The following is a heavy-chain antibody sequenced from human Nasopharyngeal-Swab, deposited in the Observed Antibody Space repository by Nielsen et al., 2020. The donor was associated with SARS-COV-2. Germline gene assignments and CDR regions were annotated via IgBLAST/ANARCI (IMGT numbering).Heavy chain of an antibody. Sequence: WIRQPPGKGLEGIGSIYYSGSTYYNPSLKSRVTISVDTSKNQFSLNLSSVTAADTAVYYCARVVMVRGVSYYYYMDVWGKGTTVTVSS. J-gene: IGHJ6*03. CDR2: IYYSGST. D-gene: IGHD3-10*01. V-gene: IGHV4-39*07. CDR3: ARVVMVRGVSYYYYMDV.